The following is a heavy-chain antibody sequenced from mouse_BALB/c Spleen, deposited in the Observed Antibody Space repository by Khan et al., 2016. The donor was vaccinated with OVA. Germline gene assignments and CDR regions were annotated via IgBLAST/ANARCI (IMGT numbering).Heavy chain of an antibody. D-gene: IGHD1-1*01. Sequence: VQLQQSGPELVRPGASVKISCKASGYSFTGYFMNWVMQSHGKSLEWIGRINPHIGETFYNQRFKDKATLTADESSGTAHMELRSLASEDSAVYYCTRIYRSDFDYWGQGTTRTVSS. CDR2: INPHIGET. V-gene: IGHV1-20*02. CDR3: TRIYRSDFDY. J-gene: IGHJ2*01. CDR1: GYSFTGYF.